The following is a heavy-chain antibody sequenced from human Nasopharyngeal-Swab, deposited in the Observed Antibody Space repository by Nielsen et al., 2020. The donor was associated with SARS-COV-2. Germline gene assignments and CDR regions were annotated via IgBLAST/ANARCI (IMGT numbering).Heavy chain of an antibody. V-gene: IGHV3-30*18. CDR3: ANLIFGDAFDI. D-gene: IGHD3-3*01. CDR1: GFTFSCYG. Sequence: GGSLRLSCAASGFTFSCYGMHWVRQAPGKGLEWVAVISYDGSNKYYTDSVKGRFTISRDNSKNTLYLQMNSLRAEDTAVYYCANLIFGDAFDIWGQGTMVTVSS. J-gene: IGHJ3*02. CDR2: ISYDGSNK.